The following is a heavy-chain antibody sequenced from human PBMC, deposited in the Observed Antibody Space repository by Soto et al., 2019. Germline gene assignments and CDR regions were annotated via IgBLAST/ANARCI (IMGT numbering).Heavy chain of an antibody. J-gene: IGHJ4*02. CDR1: GDSVNSYY. CDR3: ASLSGGRFLDKGDY. D-gene: IGHD3-3*01. CDR2: VYYSGST. Sequence: QVQLQESGPGLVKPSETLSLTCTVTGDSVNSYYWSWMRQPPGKGLECMGYVYYSGSTNYNPSLKSRVTISVDTSKNQISLRLKSVTAADTAVYYCASLSGGRFLDKGDYWGQGIQVTVSS. V-gene: IGHV4-59*02.